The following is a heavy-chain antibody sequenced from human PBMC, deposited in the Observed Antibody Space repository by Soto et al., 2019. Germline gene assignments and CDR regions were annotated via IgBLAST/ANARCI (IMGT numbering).Heavy chain of an antibody. J-gene: IGHJ6*03. CDR1: GYTFTSYG. CDR2: ISAYNGNT. Sequence: ASVKVSCKASGYTFTSYGISWVRQAPGQGLEWMGWISAYNGNTNYAQKLQGRVTMTTDTSTSTAYMELRSLRSDDTAVYYCARMIAAAGHNYYYYYMDVWGKGTTVTVSS. D-gene: IGHD6-13*01. V-gene: IGHV1-18*01. CDR3: ARMIAAAGHNYYYYYMDV.